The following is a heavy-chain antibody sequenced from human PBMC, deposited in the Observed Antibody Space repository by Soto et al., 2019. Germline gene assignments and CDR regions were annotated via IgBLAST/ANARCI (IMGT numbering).Heavy chain of an antibody. D-gene: IGHD4-17*01. CDR3: AKDTANDYGDFFDY. CDR1: GVTFSSYA. V-gene: IGHV3-23*01. CDR2: ISGSGGST. J-gene: IGHJ4*02. Sequence: GRFLRLCSAASGVTFSSYAMRWVLKDKGKGLEWVSAISGSGGSTYYADSVKGRFTISRDNSKNTLYLQMNSLRAEDTAVYYCAKDTANDYGDFFDYWGQGTLVTVSS.